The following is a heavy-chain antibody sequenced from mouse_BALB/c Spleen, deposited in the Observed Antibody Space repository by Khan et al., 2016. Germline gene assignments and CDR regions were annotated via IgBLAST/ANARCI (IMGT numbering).Heavy chain of an antibody. J-gene: IGHJ2*01. CDR2: IYPGSDNI. CDR1: GYTFTDYY. D-gene: IGHD2-1*01. V-gene: IGHV1-76*01. CDR3: GRGGGNSDC. Sequence: QVQLKQSGAELARPGASVKLSCKASGYTFTDYYINWVKQRTGQGLEWIGEIYPGSDNIYYNERFKGKATLTADISSSTAYMQLSRLTSEDAAVYSGGRGGGNSDCCGQGTTITVSS.